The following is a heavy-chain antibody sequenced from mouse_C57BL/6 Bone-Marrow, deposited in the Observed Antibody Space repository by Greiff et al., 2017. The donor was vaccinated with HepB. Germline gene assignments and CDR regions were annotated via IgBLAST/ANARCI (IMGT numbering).Heavy chain of an antibody. CDR3: ARQRGYYFDY. J-gene: IGHJ2*01. Sequence: EVQLVESGGGLVQPGGSLKLSCAASGFTFSDYYMYWVRQTPEKRLVWVAYISNGGGSTYYPVTVKGRFTISRYNAKNTLYLKMSRLKAEDTAMYYCARQRGYYFDYWGQGTTLTVSS. CDR1: GFTFSDYY. V-gene: IGHV5-12*01. CDR2: ISNGGGST.